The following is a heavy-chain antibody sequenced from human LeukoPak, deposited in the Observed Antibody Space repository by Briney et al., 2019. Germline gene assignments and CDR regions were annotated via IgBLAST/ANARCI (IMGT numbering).Heavy chain of an antibody. Sequence: PSETLSLTCTVSGGSISSYYWSWIRQPPGKGLEWIGYIYYSGSTNYNPSLKSRVTISVDTSKNQLSLKLSSVTAADTAVYYCARRIAVRPPYYYYYYMDVWGKGTTVTVSS. D-gene: IGHD6-6*01. V-gene: IGHV4-59*01. J-gene: IGHJ6*03. CDR3: ARRIAVRPPYYYYYYMDV. CDR2: IYYSGST. CDR1: GGSISSYY.